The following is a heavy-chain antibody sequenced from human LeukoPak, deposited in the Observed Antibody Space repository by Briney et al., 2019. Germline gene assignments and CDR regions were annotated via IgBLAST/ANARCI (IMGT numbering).Heavy chain of an antibody. Sequence: GGSLRLSCAASGFTVSSNYMSWVRQAPGKGLEWVSVIYSGGTTYYADSVKGRFTISRDNSKNTLYLQMNRLRAEDTAVYYCARDPPHGVSYLAYWGQGTLVTVSS. J-gene: IGHJ4*02. V-gene: IGHV3-66*02. D-gene: IGHD2-8*01. CDR1: GFTVSSNY. CDR2: IYSGGTT. CDR3: ARDPPHGVSYLAY.